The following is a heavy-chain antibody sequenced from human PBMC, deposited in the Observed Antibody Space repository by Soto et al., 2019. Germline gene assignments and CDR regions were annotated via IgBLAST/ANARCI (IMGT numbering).Heavy chain of an antibody. J-gene: IGHJ4*02. D-gene: IGHD3-10*01. CDR2: ILYSGTT. Sequence: QVQLQESGPGLVKPSETLSLTCTVSGDSVNSGSYYWSWIRQPPGMGLEWLGYILYSGTTNYNPSVKSRVTIAIHTSTNQFSLNLTSVTAADTDVYYCTRVSMPYYFHTIRQYYYDFWGRGTLVTVSS. CDR1: GDSVNSGSYY. V-gene: IGHV4-61*01. CDR3: TRVSMPYYFHTIRQYYYDF.